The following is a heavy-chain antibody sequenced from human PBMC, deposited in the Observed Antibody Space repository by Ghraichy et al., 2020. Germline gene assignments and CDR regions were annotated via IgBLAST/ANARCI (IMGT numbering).Heavy chain of an antibody. CDR3: AKEEPESPQAPFRCIDP. CDR1: GFTFSRYT. D-gene: IGHD1-26*01. CDR2: ISGSGGDT. V-gene: IGHV3-23*01. J-gene: IGHJ5*02. Sequence: GGSLRLSCAASGFTFSRYTICWVRQTPGMGLEWVSAISGSGGDTYYADSVKGRFTLSRDNSKNTLYLQMNSLRAEDTAVYYCAKEEPESPQAPFRCIDPWGRGTLVTVSS.